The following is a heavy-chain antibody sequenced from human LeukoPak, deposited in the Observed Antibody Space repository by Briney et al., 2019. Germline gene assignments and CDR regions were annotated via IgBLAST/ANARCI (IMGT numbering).Heavy chain of an antibody. CDR1: GGTFSSYA. Sequence: GASVKVSCKASGGTFSSYAISWVRQAPGQGLEWMGGIIPIFGTANYAQKFQGRVTITADKSTTTVYMELSSLRSEDTAVYYCARILRYFDCLDYWGQGTLVTVSS. V-gene: IGHV1-69*06. CDR3: ARILRYFDCLDY. J-gene: IGHJ4*02. CDR2: IIPIFGTA. D-gene: IGHD3-9*01.